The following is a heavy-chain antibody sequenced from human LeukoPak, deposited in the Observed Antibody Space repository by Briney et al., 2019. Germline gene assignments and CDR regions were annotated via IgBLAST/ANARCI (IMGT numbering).Heavy chain of an antibody. CDR2: IYYSGST. CDR3: ARWNYDSSGYYYGWFDP. CDR1: GGSISSYY. V-gene: IGHV4-30-4*08. J-gene: IGHJ5*02. Sequence: SETLSLTCTVSGGSISSYYWSWIRQPPGKGLEWIGYIYYSGSTYYNPSLKSRVTISVDTSKNQFSLKLSSVTAADTAVYYCARWNYDSSGYYYGWFDPWGQGTLVTVSS. D-gene: IGHD3-22*01.